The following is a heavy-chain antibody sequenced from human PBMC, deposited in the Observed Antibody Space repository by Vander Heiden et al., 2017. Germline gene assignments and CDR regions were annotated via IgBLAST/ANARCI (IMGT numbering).Heavy chain of an antibody. CDR3: ARGNYYGMDV. Sequence: EVQLVESGGGLVQPGGCLRLPCAASGFTFSNYWMHWVRQAPGKGLVWVSRISSDGSSTSYADSVKGRFTISRDNAKNTLYLQMNSLRAEDTAVYYCARGNYYGMDVWGQGTTVTVSS. CDR2: ISSDGSST. V-gene: IGHV3-74*01. J-gene: IGHJ6*02. CDR1: GFTFSNYW.